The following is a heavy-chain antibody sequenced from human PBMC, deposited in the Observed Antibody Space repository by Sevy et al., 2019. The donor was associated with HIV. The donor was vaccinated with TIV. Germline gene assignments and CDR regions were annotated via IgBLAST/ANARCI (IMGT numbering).Heavy chain of an antibody. CDR3: TRREVGATLYYYYGMDV. V-gene: IGHV3-73*01. CDR1: GFTFSGSA. J-gene: IGHJ6*02. Sequence: GGSLRLSCAASGFTFSGSAMRWVRQASGKGLEWVGRIRSKANSYATAYAASVKGRFTISRDDSKNTAYLQMNSLKTEDTAVYYCTRREVGATLYYYYGMDVWGQGTTVTVSS. D-gene: IGHD1-26*01. CDR2: IRSKANSYAT.